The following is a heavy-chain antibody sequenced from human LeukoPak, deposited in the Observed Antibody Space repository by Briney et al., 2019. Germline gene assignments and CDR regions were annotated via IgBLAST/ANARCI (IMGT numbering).Heavy chain of an antibody. J-gene: IGHJ4*02. Sequence: GGSLRLSCAASGFTFSSYSMNWVRQAPGKGLQWVSSISGTSSYIYYADSVKGRFTISRDNTKNSVYLQMNSLRAEDTAVYFCARDKVVGATYFDYWGQGTLVTVSS. CDR2: ISGTSSYI. D-gene: IGHD1-26*01. CDR1: GFTFSSYS. CDR3: ARDKVVGATYFDY. V-gene: IGHV3-21*01.